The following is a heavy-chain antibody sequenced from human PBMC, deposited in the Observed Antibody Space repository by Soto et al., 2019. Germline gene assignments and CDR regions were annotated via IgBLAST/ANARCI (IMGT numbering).Heavy chain of an antibody. CDR1: GYTFTSYD. V-gene: IGHV1-8*01. CDR3: ARSAAAGYPYNGTDF. D-gene: IGHD6-13*01. J-gene: IGHJ6*02. CDR2: MNPNSGNT. Sequence: DAVQVSCEASGYTFTSYDINWVRQATGQGLEWMGWMNPNSGNTGYAQKFQGRVTMTSNTSISTAYMELSSLRSEDTAVYYCARSAAAGYPYNGTDFPGQGPTVT.